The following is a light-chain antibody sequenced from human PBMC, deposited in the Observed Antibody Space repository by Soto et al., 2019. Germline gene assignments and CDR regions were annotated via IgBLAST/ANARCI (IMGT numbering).Light chain of an antibody. CDR3: LLLYNDGRV. J-gene: IGLJ2*01. CDR2: DTS. Sequence: QAVVTQEPSLTVSPGGTVTLTCGSSTGGVTSGHYPYWFQQKPGQAPRTLIYDTSNKLYWTPARFSGSLLGGKAALTLSGAQPEDEADYYCLLLYNDGRVFGGGTKLTVL. V-gene: IGLV7-46*01. CDR1: TGGVTSGHY.